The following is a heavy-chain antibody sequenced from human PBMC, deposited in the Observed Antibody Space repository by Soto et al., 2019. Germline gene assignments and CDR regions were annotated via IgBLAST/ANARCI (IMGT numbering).Heavy chain of an antibody. D-gene: IGHD6-13*01. CDR2: IWYDGSNE. J-gene: IGHJ4*02. CDR1: GFTFSSYG. Sequence: QVQLVESGGGVVQPGRSLRLSCAASGFTFSSYGMHWVRQAPGKGLEWVAVIWYDGSNEYYADSVKGRFTISRDNSKNTLYLQMNSLRAEDTAVYYCARDSAAAGTNYFDYWGQGTLVTVSS. V-gene: IGHV3-33*01. CDR3: ARDSAAAGTNYFDY.